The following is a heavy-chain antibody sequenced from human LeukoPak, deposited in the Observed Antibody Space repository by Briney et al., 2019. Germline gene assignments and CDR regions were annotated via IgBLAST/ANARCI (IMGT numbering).Heavy chain of an antibody. J-gene: IGHJ5*02. CDR1: GYTFTSYG. CDR2: ISDYNGNT. Sequence: ASVKVSCKASGYTFTSYGISWVRQAPGQGLEWMGWISDYNGNTNYAQKPQGRGTMTTETSTSTAYMELRSLRSDDTAVYYCARDLYRDSLPVSWFDPWGQGTLVTVSS. CDR3: ARDLYRDSLPVSWFDP. V-gene: IGHV1-18*01. D-gene: IGHD4-11*01.